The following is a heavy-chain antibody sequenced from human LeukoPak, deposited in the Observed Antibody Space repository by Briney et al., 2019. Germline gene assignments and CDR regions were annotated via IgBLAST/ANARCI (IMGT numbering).Heavy chain of an antibody. CDR2: ISYDGSNK. D-gene: IGHD5-12*01. Sequence: GGSLRLSCAASGVTFSSYGMHWVRQAPGKGLEWVAVISYDGSNKYYADSVKGRFTISRDNSKNTLYLQMNILRAEDTAVYYCALRDGYNLYYFDYWGQGTLVTVSS. J-gene: IGHJ4*02. CDR1: GVTFSSYG. CDR3: ALRDGYNLYYFDY. V-gene: IGHV3-30*03.